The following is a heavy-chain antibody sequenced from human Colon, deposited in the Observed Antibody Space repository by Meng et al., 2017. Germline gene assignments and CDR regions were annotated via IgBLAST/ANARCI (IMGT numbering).Heavy chain of an antibody. CDR2: INHSGST. J-gene: IGHJ4*02. CDR1: GGSFSGYY. D-gene: IGHD3-22*01. V-gene: IGHV4-34*01. Sequence: QVQLQQWGAGLLKPSEALSLTCAVYGGSFSGYYWSWIRQPPGKGLEWIGEINHSGSTNYSPSLKSRVTISLDKSKNQLSLKLNSVTAADTAVYYCASSDYYRSDYWGQGTLVTVSS. CDR3: ASSDYYRSDY.